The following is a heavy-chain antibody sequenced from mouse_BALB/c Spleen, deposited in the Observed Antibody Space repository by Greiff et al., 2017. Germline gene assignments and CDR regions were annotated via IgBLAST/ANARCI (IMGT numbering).Heavy chain of an antibody. Sequence: QVHVKQSGAELVRPGTSVKMSCKAAGYTFTNYWIGWVKQRPGHGLEWIGDIYPGGGYTNYNEKFKGKATLTADTSSSTAYMQLSSLTSEDSAIYYCASRRQLGPMDYWGQGTSVTVSS. CDR3: ASRRQLGPMDY. V-gene: IGHV1-63*02. CDR1: GYTFTNYW. CDR2: IYPGGGYT. J-gene: IGHJ4*01. D-gene: IGHD3-2*01.